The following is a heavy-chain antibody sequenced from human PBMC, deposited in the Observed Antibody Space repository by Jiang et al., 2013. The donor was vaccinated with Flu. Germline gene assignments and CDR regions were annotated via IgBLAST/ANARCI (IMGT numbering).Heavy chain of an antibody. J-gene: IGHJ4*02. Sequence: CAVSGGSISSSNWWSWVRQPPGKGLEWIGEIYHSGSTNYNPSLKSRVTISVDKSKNQFSLKLSSVTAADTAVYYCARGVTGTSPNFDYWGQGTLVTVSS. CDR3: ARGVTGTSPNFDY. CDR2: IYHSGST. V-gene: IGHV4-4*02. D-gene: IGHD1-7*01. CDR1: GGSISSSNW.